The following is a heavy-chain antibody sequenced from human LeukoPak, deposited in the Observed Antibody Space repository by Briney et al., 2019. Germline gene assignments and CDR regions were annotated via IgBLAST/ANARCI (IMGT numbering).Heavy chain of an antibody. CDR1: GGSFSVYY. CDR3: AGSLWRGLFDY. J-gene: IGHJ4*02. Sequence: SETLSLTCAVYGGSFSVYYWSWIRQPPGKGLEWSGEINHSGSTNYNPPLKSRVTISVDTSNNQFSLKLRSVTAAHKARHYCAGSLWRGLFDYWRQGSLVTVCS. D-gene: IGHD2-21*01. V-gene: IGHV4-34*01. CDR2: INHSGST.